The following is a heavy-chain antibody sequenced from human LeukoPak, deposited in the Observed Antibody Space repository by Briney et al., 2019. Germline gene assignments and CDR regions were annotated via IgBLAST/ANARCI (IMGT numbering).Heavy chain of an antibody. CDR1: GGSISSSSYY. V-gene: IGHV4-39*01. D-gene: IGHD3-16*02. CDR3: ARSTDPYRCFDY. J-gene: IGHJ4*02. CDR2: IYYSGST. Sequence: SETLSLTCTVSGGSISSSSYYWGWIRQPPGKGLEWIGSIYYSGSTYYNPSLKSRVTISVDTSKNQFSLKLSSVTAADTAVYYCARSTDPYRCFDYWGQGTLVTVSS.